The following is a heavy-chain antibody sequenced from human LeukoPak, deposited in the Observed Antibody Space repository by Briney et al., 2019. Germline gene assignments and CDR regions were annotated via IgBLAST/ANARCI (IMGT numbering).Heavy chain of an antibody. J-gene: IGHJ4*02. D-gene: IGHD2-2*01. Sequence: ASVKVSCKASGGTFSSYAISWVRQAPGQGLEWMGRIIPILGIANYAQKFQGRVTITADKSTSTAYMELSSLRSEDTAVYYCARDEGGIVVVPARSTPSAWGQGTLVTVSS. CDR2: IIPILGIA. CDR1: GGTFSSYA. V-gene: IGHV1-69*04. CDR3: ARDEGGIVVVPARSTPSA.